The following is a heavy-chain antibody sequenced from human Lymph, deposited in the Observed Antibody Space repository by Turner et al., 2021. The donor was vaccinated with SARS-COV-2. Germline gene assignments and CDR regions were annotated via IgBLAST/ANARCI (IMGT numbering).Heavy chain of an antibody. Sequence: EVPLVESGGGLVQPGRYLRLSCAASGFTFDDYAMHWVRQAPGKGLEWVSGISWNSGSIGYADSVKGRFTISRDNAKNSLYLQMNSLRAEDTALYYCAKDISSTVTTGVVNLFDPWGQGTLVTVSS. J-gene: IGHJ5*02. CDR1: GFTFDDYA. D-gene: IGHD4-17*01. CDR2: ISWNSGSI. CDR3: AKDISSTVTTGVVNLFDP. V-gene: IGHV3-9*01.